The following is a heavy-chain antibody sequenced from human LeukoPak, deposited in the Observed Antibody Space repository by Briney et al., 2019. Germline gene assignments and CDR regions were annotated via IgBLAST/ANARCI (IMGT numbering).Heavy chain of an antibody. Sequence: SETLSLTCTVSGGSISSSSYYWGWIRHPPGKGLEWIGSIYYSGSTYYNPSLKSRVTISVDTSKNQFSLKLSSVTAADTAIYYCARDGRAGSLFAYWGQGTLVTVSS. J-gene: IGHJ4*02. CDR1: GGSISSSSYY. D-gene: IGHD6-19*01. CDR2: IYYSGST. CDR3: ARDGRAGSLFAY. V-gene: IGHV4-39*07.